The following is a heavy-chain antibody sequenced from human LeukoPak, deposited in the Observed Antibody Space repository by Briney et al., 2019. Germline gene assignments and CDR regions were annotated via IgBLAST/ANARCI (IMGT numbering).Heavy chain of an antibody. CDR1: GFTFDDYA. CDR2: ISWNSGSI. CDR3: AKDPSTRSGWYYFDY. Sequence: GGSLRLSCAASGFTFDDYAMHWVRQAPGKGLEWVSGISWNSGSIGYADSVKGRFTISRDNAKNSLYLQMNSLRAEDTALYYCAKDPSTRSGWYYFDYWGQGTLVAVSS. J-gene: IGHJ4*02. V-gene: IGHV3-9*01. D-gene: IGHD6-19*01.